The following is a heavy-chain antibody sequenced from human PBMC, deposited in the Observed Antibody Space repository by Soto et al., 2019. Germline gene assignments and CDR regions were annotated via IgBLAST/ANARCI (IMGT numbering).Heavy chain of an antibody. CDR2: INAGNGNT. CDR3: AREGSGLPLYGMDV. V-gene: IGHV1-3*01. Sequence: ASVKVSCKASGYTFTSYAMHWVRQAPGQRLEWMGWINAGNGNTKYSQKFQGRVTITRDTSASTAYMEPSSLRSEDTAVYYCAREGSGLPLYGMDVWGQGTTVTVSS. D-gene: IGHD3-3*01. J-gene: IGHJ6*02. CDR1: GYTFTSYA.